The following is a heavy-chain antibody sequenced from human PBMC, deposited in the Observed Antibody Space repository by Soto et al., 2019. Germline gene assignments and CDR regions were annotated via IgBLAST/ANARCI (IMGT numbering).Heavy chain of an antibody. CDR1: GGSVSTGSYD. J-gene: IGHJ6*02. CDR3: ARDGHGMDV. CDR2: IFFTGSA. V-gene: IGHV4-61*01. Sequence: SETLSLTCTVSGGSVSTGSYDWSWIRQPPGKGLEWIGKIFFTGSAHYNPSLRNRVTMSVDTSKDQFSLTLTSVTAADTAVYYCARDGHGMDVWGQGITVTVSS.